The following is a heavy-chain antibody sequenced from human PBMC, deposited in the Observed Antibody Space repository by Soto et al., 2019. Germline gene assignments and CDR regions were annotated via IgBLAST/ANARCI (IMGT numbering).Heavy chain of an antibody. J-gene: IGHJ4*02. CDR3: VKDYFSWSYYKDYFDF. Sequence: PGGSLRLSCAASGFTFSSYGMHWVRQAPGKGLEWVAVISYDGSNKYYADSVKGRFTISRDNSRNTLYLQMNSLRAEDTAVYYCVKDYFSWSYYKDYFDFWGQGTLVTVSS. V-gene: IGHV3-30*18. CDR2: ISYDGSNK. CDR1: GFTFSSYG. D-gene: IGHD3-10*01.